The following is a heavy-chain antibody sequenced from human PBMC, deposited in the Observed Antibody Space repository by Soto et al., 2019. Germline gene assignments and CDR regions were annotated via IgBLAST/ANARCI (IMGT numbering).Heavy chain of an antibody. CDR2: INPSGTTT. CDR3: ARPQIASHYYYGMDV. Sequence: QVQLVQSGAEVKKPGASVKVSCKASGYTFTSYYMHWVRQAPGQGLEWMGIINPSGTTTDYAQKFQGRVTMTRDTSTSTYYMELSSLRSEDTAVYYYARPQIASHYYYGMDVWGRGTTVTVSS. CDR1: GYTFTSYY. J-gene: IGHJ6*02. D-gene: IGHD2-2*01. V-gene: IGHV1-46*01.